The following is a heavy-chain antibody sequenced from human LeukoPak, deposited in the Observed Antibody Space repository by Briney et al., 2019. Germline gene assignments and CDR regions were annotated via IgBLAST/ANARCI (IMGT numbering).Heavy chain of an antibody. J-gene: IGHJ4*02. Sequence: GRSLRLSCAASGFTFSNYDMHWVRQAPGKGLEWVAVKRYDGSREYYADSVKGRFTISRDNSKNTLYLQMDSLRAEDTAVYYCARAGYCSGGSCYGSDYWGQGTLVSVSS. D-gene: IGHD2-15*01. CDR2: KRYDGSRE. CDR1: GFTFSNYD. V-gene: IGHV3-33*01. CDR3: ARAGYCSGGSCYGSDY.